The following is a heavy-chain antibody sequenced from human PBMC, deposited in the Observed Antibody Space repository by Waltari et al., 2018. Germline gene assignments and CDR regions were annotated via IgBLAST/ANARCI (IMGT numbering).Heavy chain of an antibody. J-gene: IGHJ4*02. D-gene: IGHD5-12*01. CDR3: AKAVDSGYDSELDY. CDR1: GFTFSSCS. V-gene: IGHV3-23*01. Sequence: EVQLLESGGGLVQPGGSLRLSCAASGFTFSSCSMILVRQAPGKRREWVSSISGSGYNTYYADSVKGRFTFSRDNSKNTLYLQMNSLRADDTAVYYCAKAVDSGYDSELDYWGQGTLVTVSS. CDR2: ISGSGYNT.